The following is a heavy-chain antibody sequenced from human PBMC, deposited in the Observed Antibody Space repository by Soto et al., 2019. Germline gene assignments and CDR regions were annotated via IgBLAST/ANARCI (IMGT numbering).Heavy chain of an antibody. CDR1: GGSISSYY. CDR2: IYYSGST. D-gene: IGHD2-2*01. Sequence: SETLSLTCTVSGGSISSYYWSWIRQPPGKGLEWIGYIYYSGSTNYNPSLKSRVTISVDTSKNQFSLKLSSVTAADTAVYYCARAVVPAAFFDYWGQGTLVTVSS. CDR3: ARAVVPAAFFDY. J-gene: IGHJ4*02. V-gene: IGHV4-59*01.